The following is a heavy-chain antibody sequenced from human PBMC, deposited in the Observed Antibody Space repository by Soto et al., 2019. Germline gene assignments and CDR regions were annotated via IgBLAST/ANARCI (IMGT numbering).Heavy chain of an antibody. CDR3: ARRTDYGDYEYKYGMDV. CDR1: GYSVTSYW. V-gene: IGHV5-10-1*01. CDR2: IDPSDSYT. Sequence: PXESLTISCKGSGYSVTSYWISLVRQMPGKGLEWMGRIDPSDSYTNYSPSFQGHVTISADKSISTAYLQWSSLKASDTAMYYCARRTDYGDYEYKYGMDVWGQGTTVTVSS. J-gene: IGHJ6*02. D-gene: IGHD4-17*01.